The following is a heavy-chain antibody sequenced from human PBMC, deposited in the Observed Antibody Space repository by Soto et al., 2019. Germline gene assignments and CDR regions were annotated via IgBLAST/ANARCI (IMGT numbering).Heavy chain of an antibody. CDR2: IYSIGST. V-gene: IGHV4-59*01. Sequence: PSETLSLTCTVSGGSIHNYYWSWMRQTPGKGLVWIGHIYSIGSTKYNPSLQSRVSISSDTSKNQFFLNLTSVSAADTGVYFCARGSPRYSRNWYELFDFWRQGTRGTGFS. D-gene: IGHD6-13*01. CDR3: ARGSPRYSRNWYELFDF. CDR1: GGSIHNYY. J-gene: IGHJ4*02.